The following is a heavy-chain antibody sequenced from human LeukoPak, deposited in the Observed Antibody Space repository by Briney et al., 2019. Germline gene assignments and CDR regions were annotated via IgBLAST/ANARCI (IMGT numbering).Heavy chain of an antibody. CDR3: ARNKYDILTGYLPFDY. Sequence: ASVKVSCKASGYTFTSYDINWVRQAPGQGLEWMGRINPNSGGTNYAQKFQGRVTMTRDTSISTAYMELSRLRSDDTAVYYCARNKYDILTGYLPFDYWGQGTLVTVSS. J-gene: IGHJ4*02. D-gene: IGHD3-9*01. V-gene: IGHV1-2*06. CDR1: GYTFTSYD. CDR2: INPNSGGT.